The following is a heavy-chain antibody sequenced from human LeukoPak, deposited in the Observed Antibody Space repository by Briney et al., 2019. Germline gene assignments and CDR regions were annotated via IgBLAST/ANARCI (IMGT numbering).Heavy chain of an antibody. CDR2: IYSGGST. V-gene: IGHV3-53*01. CDR3: ARERVRDYYDSSGYLDY. D-gene: IGHD3-22*01. CDR1: GVTVRSNF. Sequence: PGGSLRLSCVASGVTVRSNFMSWVRQAPGKGLEWGSVIYSGGSTYFADSVKGRFTISRDNPKNTVYLQMNSLRAEDTAVYYCARERVRDYYDSSGYLDYWGQGTLVTVSS. J-gene: IGHJ4*02.